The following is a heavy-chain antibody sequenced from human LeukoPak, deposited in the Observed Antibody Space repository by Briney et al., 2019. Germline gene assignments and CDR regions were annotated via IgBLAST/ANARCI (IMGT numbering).Heavy chain of an antibody. CDR1: GFTFSSYE. J-gene: IGHJ4*02. CDR2: ISGSGSTI. V-gene: IGHV3-48*03. CDR3: ARGGGSYPFDY. Sequence: PGGSLRVSCAASGFTFSSYEVNWVRQAPGKGLEWVSYISGSGSTIYYADSVKGRFTISRDNAKNSLYLQMNSLRAEDTAVYYCARGGGSYPFDYWGQGTLVTVSS. D-gene: IGHD1-26*01.